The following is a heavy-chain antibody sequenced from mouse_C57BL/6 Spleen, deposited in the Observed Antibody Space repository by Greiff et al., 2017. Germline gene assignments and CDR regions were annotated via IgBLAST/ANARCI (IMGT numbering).Heavy chain of an antibody. CDR3: ARIYPYAMDY. V-gene: IGHV8-12*01. CDR1: GFSLSTSGMG. Sequence: QVTLKVSGPGILQSSQTLSLTCSFSGFSLSTSGMGVSWIRQPSGKGLEWLAHIYWDDDNSYNPSLKSRLTISKNTSRNQIFLKSTSVDTADTATYYCARIYPYAMDYWGQGTSVTVSS. CDR2: IYWDDDN. D-gene: IGHD1-1*01. J-gene: IGHJ4*01.